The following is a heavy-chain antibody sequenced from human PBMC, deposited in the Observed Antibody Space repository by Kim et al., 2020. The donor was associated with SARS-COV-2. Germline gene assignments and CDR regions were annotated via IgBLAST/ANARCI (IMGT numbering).Heavy chain of an antibody. J-gene: IGHJ6*02. D-gene: IGHD3-3*01. CDR3: TRDQRYDFFGSSGMDV. CDR1: GFTFGDYA. Sequence: GGSLRLSCTASGFTFGDYAMSWVRQAPGKGLEWVGFIRSKAYGGTTEYAASVKGRFTISRDDSKSIAYLQMNSLKTEDTAVYYCTRDQRYDFFGSSGMDVWGQGTTVTVSS. CDR2: IRSKAYGGTT. V-gene: IGHV3-49*04.